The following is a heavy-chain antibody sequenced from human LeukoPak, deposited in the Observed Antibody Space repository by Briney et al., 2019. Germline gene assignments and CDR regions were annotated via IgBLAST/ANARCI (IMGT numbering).Heavy chain of an antibody. Sequence: ASVKVSCKVSGYTLTELSMHWVRQAPGKGLEWMGGFDPEDGETIYAQKFQGRVTMTEDTSTDTAYMELSSLRSEDTAVYYCATDKPLSLYYYDSSGYYAFDIWGQGTMVTVSS. CDR1: GYTLTELS. CDR2: FDPEDGET. J-gene: IGHJ3*02. CDR3: ATDKPLSLYYYDSSGYYAFDI. V-gene: IGHV1-24*01. D-gene: IGHD3-22*01.